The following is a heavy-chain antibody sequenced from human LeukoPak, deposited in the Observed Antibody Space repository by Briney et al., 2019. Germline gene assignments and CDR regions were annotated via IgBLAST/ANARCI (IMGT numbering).Heavy chain of an antibody. CDR1: GFTFSSYS. J-gene: IGHJ6*01. D-gene: IGHD4-17*01. CDR3: ARTYGDYDYYYGMDV. CDR2: IDSGGST. V-gene: IGHV3-66*01. Sequence: PAGGSLRLSCAASGFTFSSYSMNWVRQAPGKGLEWVSVIDSGGSTNSADSVKGRFSVSRDNSKNTLYLQMNSLRVEDTAVYYCARTYGDYDYYYGMDVWGQGTTVTVSS.